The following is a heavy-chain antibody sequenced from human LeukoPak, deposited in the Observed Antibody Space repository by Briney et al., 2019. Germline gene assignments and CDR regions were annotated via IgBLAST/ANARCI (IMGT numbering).Heavy chain of an antibody. CDR2: ISYDGSQK. J-gene: IGHJ4*02. CDR3: ARANSSSWHYFDD. V-gene: IGHV3-30*04. CDR1: GFTFSDYT. Sequence: PGRSLRLSCAASGFTFSDYTMHWVRQAPGKGLEWVAVISYDGSQKYYADSVTGRLTISRDNSKNTVYLQMNSLRAEDTAVFYCARANSSSWHYFDDWGQGTLVTVSS. D-gene: IGHD6-13*01.